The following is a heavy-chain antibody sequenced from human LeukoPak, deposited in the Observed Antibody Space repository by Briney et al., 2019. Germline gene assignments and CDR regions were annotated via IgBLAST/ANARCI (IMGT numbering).Heavy chain of an antibody. D-gene: IGHD3-16*02. CDR2: ISTYNGNT. J-gene: IGHJ4*02. V-gene: IGHV1-18*04. CDR3: ARNSYDYIWGNYRTPDY. Sequence: ASVKVSCKASGYSFPSHGISWVRQAPGQGLQWMGWISTYNGNTNYAQDFQGRVTMTTDTSTTTAYMELRSLRSDDTAVYYCARNSYDYIWGNYRTPDYWGQGTLVTVSS. CDR1: GYSFPSHG.